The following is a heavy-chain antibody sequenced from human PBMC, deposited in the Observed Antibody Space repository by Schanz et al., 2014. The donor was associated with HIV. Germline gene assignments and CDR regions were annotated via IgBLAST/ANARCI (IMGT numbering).Heavy chain of an antibody. V-gene: IGHV3-30*03. D-gene: IGHD3-22*01. CDR2: ISYDGSYK. CDR3: ASESYDSSGYYHY. J-gene: IGHJ4*02. Sequence: QVQLVESGGGVVQPGRSLRLSCAASGFTFSSYGMHWVRQAPGRGLEWVAVISYDGSYKSYPDSVKGRFTISRDNSKKKLYLQMNSLRIEDTAVYYCASESYDSSGYYHYWGQGILVTVSS. CDR1: GFTFSSYG.